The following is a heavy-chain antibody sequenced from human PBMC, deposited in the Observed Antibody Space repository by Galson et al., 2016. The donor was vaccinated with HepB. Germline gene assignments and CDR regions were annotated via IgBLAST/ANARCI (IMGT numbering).Heavy chain of an antibody. V-gene: IGHV3-23*01. CDR1: GFTFSTSG. CDR3: AKDSGFDSTD. Sequence: SLRLSCAASGFTFSTSGMSWVRQAPGKGLEWVSGLNPSGGTTYYRDSVRGRFTISRDISKNTLYLQMNSLRVEDTALYYCAKDSGFDSTDWGQGTLVTVSS. D-gene: IGHD3-22*01. J-gene: IGHJ4*02. CDR2: LNPSGGTT.